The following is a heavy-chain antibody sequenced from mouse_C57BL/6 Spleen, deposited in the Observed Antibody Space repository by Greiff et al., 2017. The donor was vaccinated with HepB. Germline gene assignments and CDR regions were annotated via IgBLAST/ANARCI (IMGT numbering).Heavy chain of an antibody. CDR3: ARGRLRIRPFDY. J-gene: IGHJ2*01. V-gene: IGHV1-52*01. CDR2: INPSDSET. CDR1: GYTFTSYW. Sequence: QVHVKQPGAELVRPGSSVKLSCKASGYTFTSYWMHWVKQRPIQGLEWIGNINPSDSETHYNQKFKDKATLTVDKSSSTAYMQLSSLTSEDSAVYYCARGRLRIRPFDYWGQGTTLTVSS. D-gene: IGHD3-2*02.